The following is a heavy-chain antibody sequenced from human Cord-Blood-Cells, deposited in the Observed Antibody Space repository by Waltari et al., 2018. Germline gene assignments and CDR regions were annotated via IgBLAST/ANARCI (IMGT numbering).Heavy chain of an antibody. J-gene: IGHJ4*02. CDR3: VSVYLAAAGESLDFDY. CDR2: INHSGST. V-gene: IGHV4-34*01. CDR1: GGSCSVYY. D-gene: IGHD6-13*01. Sequence: QVKLQQWGAGLLKPSETLSLTCAVYGGSCSVYYWRWKRQPPGKGLEWVWEINHSGSTIYHTDLKSSVTISVDTSKNQSPQKLSSVTVGDTAVYSCVSVYLAAAGESLDFDYWGQGTLVTVAS.